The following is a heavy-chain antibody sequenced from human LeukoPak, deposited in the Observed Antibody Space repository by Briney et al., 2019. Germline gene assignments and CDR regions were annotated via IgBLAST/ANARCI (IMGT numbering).Heavy chain of an antibody. CDR1: GFTFSNYE. CDR3: AREDYDYVWGSYRVFDY. V-gene: IGHV3-48*03. Sequence: GGSLRLSCVASGFTFSNYEMNWVRQAPGKGLEWVSYISSTGRTENYADSVKGRFTISRDNAKNSLYLQMNNLRAEDTAVYYCAREDYDYVWGSYRVFDYWGQGTLVTVSS. CDR2: ISSTGRTE. J-gene: IGHJ4*02. D-gene: IGHD3-16*02.